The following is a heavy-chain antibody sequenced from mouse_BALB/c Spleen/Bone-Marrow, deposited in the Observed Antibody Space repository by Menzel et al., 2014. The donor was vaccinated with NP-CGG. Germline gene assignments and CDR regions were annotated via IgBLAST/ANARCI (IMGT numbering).Heavy chain of an antibody. V-gene: IGHV14-3*02. CDR2: IDPANGNT. CDR1: GFNIKDTY. D-gene: IGHD1-2*01. J-gene: IGHJ2*01. CDR3: ATYYYCYYFDS. Sequence: EVKLMESGAELVKPGASVKLSCTASGFNIKDTYMHWVKQRPEQGLEWIGRIDPANGNTKYDPKFQGKVTITADTSSNTAYLQLSSLTSEDAAVYYYATYYYCYYFDSWGQCTTLPVTS.